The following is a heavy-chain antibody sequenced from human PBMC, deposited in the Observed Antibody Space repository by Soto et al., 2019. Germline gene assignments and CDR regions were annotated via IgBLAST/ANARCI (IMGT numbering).Heavy chain of an antibody. Sequence: EVQLVESGGGLVKPGGSLRLSCAASGFTFSSYSMNWVRQAPGKGLEWVSSISSSSSYIYYADSVKGRFTISRDNAKNSLYLQMNSLRAEDTAVYYCAKDRGATMVRYYFDYWGQGTLVTVSS. V-gene: IGHV3-21*04. J-gene: IGHJ4*02. CDR2: ISSSSSYI. CDR1: GFTFSSYS. CDR3: AKDRGATMVRYYFDY. D-gene: IGHD3-10*01.